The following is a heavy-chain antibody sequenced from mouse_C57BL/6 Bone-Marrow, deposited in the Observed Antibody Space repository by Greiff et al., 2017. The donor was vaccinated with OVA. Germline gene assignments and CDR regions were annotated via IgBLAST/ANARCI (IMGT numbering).Heavy chain of an antibody. J-gene: IGHJ4*01. Sequence: EVKLMESGGGLVKPGGSLKLSCAASGFTFSDYGMHWVRQAPGKGLEWVAYISSGGSTIYYADTAKGQFIITRDNAKNNLFLQMTSLRSEDTAMYYCVYDYRNYCAMDDWGQGTSVTVSS. D-gene: IGHD2-4*01. V-gene: IGHV5-17*01. CDR1: GFTFSDYG. CDR3: VYDYRNYCAMDD. CDR2: ISSGGSTI.